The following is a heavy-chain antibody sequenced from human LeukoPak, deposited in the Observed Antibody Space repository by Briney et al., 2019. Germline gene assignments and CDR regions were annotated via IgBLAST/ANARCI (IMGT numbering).Heavy chain of an antibody. D-gene: IGHD2-15*01. CDR3: ARFKRAGGWSYFDY. V-gene: IGHV4-59*01. Sequence: SETLSLTCTVPGGSITNYYWGWIRQPPGKGLEWIGFIYYTGSTNYDHSLYGRVTISVDTSKNQFSLKLSSVTAADTAVYYCARFKRAGGWSYFDYWGQGTLVTVSS. CDR2: IYYTGST. CDR1: GGSITNYY. J-gene: IGHJ4*02.